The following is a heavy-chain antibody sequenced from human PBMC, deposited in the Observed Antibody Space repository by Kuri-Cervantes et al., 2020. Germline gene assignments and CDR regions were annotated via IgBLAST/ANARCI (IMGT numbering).Heavy chain of an antibody. CDR3: ARFGGGYCSSTSCYTRGYYYYYYGMDV. V-gene: IGHV1-69*13. CDR1: GGTFSSYA. D-gene: IGHD2-2*02. Sequence: SVKVSCKASGGTFSSYAISWVRQAPGQGLEWMGGIIPIFGTANYAQKFQGRVTITADESTSTAYMELSRLRSDDTAVYYCARFGGGYCSSTSCYTRGYYYYYYGMDVWGQGTTVTVSS. CDR2: IIPIFGTA. J-gene: IGHJ6*02.